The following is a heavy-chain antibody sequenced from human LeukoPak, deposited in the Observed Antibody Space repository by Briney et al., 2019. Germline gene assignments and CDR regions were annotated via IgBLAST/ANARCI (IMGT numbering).Heavy chain of an antibody. CDR3: TRHDRLGKWAFDI. CDR1: GFTFSGSA. J-gene: IGHJ3*02. CDR2: IRSKANSYAT. D-gene: IGHD2-8*01. V-gene: IGHV3-73*01. Sequence: QTGGSLRLSCAASGFTFSGSAMHWVRQASGKGLKWVGRIRSKANSYATAYAASVKGRFTISRDDSKNTAYLQMNSLKTEDTAVYYCTRHDRLGKWAFDIWGQGTMVTVSS.